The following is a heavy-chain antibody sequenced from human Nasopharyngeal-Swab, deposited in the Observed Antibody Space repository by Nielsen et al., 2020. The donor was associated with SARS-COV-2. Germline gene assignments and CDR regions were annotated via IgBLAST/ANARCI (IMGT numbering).Heavy chain of an antibody. CDR1: GYTFTLSL. V-gene: IGHV1-18*01. CDR2: ISAYFVNT. CDR3: ASNPLYCSSTSCYHDAFDI. J-gene: IGHJ3*02. D-gene: IGHD2-2*01. Sequence: ASVKVSCKASGYTFTLSLLLFFLPPPFPFLSFLLWISAYFVNTIYAQKLQGRVTMTTDTSTSTAYMELRSLRSDDTAVYYCASNPLYCSSTSCYHDAFDIWGQGTMVTVSS.